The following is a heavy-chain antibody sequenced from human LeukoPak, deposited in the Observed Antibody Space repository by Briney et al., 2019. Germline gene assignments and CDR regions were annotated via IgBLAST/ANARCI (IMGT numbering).Heavy chain of an antibody. V-gene: IGHV3-23*01. CDR1: GFTFSTYA. CDR2: ISGSGDTA. J-gene: IGHJ6*03. Sequence: PGGSLRLSCAVSGFTFSTYAMSWVRRAPGKGLEGVSSISGSGDTAKYADSVKGRFTISRDNSKNTLYLQMNSLRADETAVYYCAKCREMATMWAYMDVWGKGTTVTVSS. CDR3: AKCREMATMWAYMDV. D-gene: IGHD5-24*01.